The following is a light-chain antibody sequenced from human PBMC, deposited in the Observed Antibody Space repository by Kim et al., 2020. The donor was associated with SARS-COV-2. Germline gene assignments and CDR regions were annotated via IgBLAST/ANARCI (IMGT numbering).Light chain of an antibody. J-gene: IGLJ3*02. Sequence: ALGQTIKLTCQGDSLRNYYATWYQQRPEQAPVLVLYGKYNRPSGIPDRFSGSASGNTASLTSPGAQAEDEAVYYCNSRDSSGDHVVFGGGTKRTVL. CDR1: SLRNYY. CDR2: GKY. V-gene: IGLV3-19*01. CDR3: NSRDSSGDHVV.